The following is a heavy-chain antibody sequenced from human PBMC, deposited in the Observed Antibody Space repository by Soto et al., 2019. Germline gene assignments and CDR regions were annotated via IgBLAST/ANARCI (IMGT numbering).Heavy chain of an antibody. D-gene: IGHD4-4*01. CDR3: AKDSPSNYVSQWFDP. CDR1: GFTFSSYA. V-gene: IGHV3-23*01. CDR2: ISGSGGST. J-gene: IGHJ5*02. Sequence: VGSLRLSCAASGFTFSSYAMSWVRQAPGKGLEWVSAISGSGGSTYYADSVKGRFTISRDNSKNTLYLQMNSLRAEDTAVYYCAKDSPSNYVSQWFDPWGQGTLVTVSS.